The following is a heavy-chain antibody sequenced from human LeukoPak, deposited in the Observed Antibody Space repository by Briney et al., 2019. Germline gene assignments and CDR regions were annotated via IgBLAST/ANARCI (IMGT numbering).Heavy chain of an antibody. Sequence: GGSLRLSCAASGFTFSSYAMHWVRQAPGKGLEYVSAISSNGGSTYYANSVKGRFTISRDNSKNTLYLQMNSLRAEDTAVYYCARDGRYSSSWYDYWGQGTLVTVSS. CDR3: ARDGRYSSSWYDY. D-gene: IGHD6-13*01. V-gene: IGHV3-64*01. CDR2: ISSNGGST. J-gene: IGHJ4*02. CDR1: GFTFSSYA.